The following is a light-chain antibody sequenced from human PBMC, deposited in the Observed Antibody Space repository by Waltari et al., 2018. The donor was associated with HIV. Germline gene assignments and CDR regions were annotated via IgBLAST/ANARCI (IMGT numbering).Light chain of an antibody. V-gene: IGKV3-11*01. Sequence: EIVLTQSPITLSLSPGDRATLSCRASQSVGSYLAWYQQKPGQAPRLLIYDASNRATGIPARFRGSGSGTDFTLTISSLEPEDFAVYYCQQRHIWPPITFGQGTRLEIK. CDR3: QQRHIWPPIT. CDR1: QSVGSY. J-gene: IGKJ5*01. CDR2: DAS.